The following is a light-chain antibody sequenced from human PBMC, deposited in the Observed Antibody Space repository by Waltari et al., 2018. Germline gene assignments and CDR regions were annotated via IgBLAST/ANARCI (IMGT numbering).Light chain of an antibody. CDR3: QQYATYHT. CDR2: KSS. V-gene: IGKV1-5*03. J-gene: IGKJ2*01. Sequence: DIQMNKYPSTLSASVGDRVTIPCRASQDSPYLAWYQQKPGKAPNLLIYKSSILESGVPSRFSGSGSGTEFTLTITSLQPDDFATYYCQQYATYHTFGQGTKLEI. CDR1: QDSPY.